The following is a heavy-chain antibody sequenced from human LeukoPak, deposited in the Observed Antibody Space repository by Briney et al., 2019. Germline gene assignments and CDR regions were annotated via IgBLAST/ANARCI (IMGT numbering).Heavy chain of an antibody. Sequence: ASVKVSCKASGYTFTSYYMHWVRQAPGQGLEWMGIINPSGGSTSYAQKFQGRVTMTRDTSTSTVYMELSSLRSEDTAVYYCARASIVVPAAIFPLDSWGQGTLVTVSS. CDR3: ARASIVVPAAIFPLDS. V-gene: IGHV1-46*01. D-gene: IGHD2-2*01. CDR2: INPSGGST. J-gene: IGHJ4*02. CDR1: GYTFTSYY.